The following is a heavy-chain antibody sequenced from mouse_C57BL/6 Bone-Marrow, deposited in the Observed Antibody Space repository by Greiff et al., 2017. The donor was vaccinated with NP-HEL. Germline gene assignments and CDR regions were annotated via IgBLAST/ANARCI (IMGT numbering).Heavy chain of an antibody. D-gene: IGHD1-3*01. CDR2: IRSSGST. V-gene: IGHV3-8*01. Sequence: VHLVESGPGLAKPSQTLSLTCSVTGYSITSDYWNWIRKFPGNKLEYMGYIRSSGSTYYNPSLKSRISITRDTSTNQYYLQLNYVTTEDTATYYCARWGSKEGNAMDYWGQGTSVTVSS. J-gene: IGHJ4*01. CDR3: ARWGSKEGNAMDY. CDR1: GYSITSDY.